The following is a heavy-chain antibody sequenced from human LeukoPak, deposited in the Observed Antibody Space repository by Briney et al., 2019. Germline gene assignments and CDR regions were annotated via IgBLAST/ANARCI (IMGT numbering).Heavy chain of an antibody. D-gene: IGHD4-23*01. J-gene: IGHJ4*02. V-gene: IGHV3-74*01. CDR2: INSDGSST. Sequence: GGSLRLSCAASGFTFSSYWMHWVRQAPGKGLVWVSRINSDGSSTSYADSVRGRFTISRDNAKNTLYLQMNSLRAEDTAVYYCAREGPYGGDFDYWGQGTLVTVSS. CDR3: AREGPYGGDFDY. CDR1: GFTFSSYW.